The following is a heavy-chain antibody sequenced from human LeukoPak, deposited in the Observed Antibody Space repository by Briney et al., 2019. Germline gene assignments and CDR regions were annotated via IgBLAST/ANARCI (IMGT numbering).Heavy chain of an antibody. CDR1: GGSFRGYY. CDR2: INHSGST. V-gene: IGHV4-34*01. J-gene: IGHJ6*02. D-gene: IGHD3-10*01. CDR3: ARSPSYYGSGSYYPQYYYYYGMDV. Sequence: SETLSLTCAVYGGSFRGYYWSWIRQPPGKGLGWIAEINHSGSTYYNPALKSRVTISVDTSKNQFSLKLSSVTAADTAVYYCARSPSYYGSGSYYPQYYYYYGMDVWGQGTTVTVSS.